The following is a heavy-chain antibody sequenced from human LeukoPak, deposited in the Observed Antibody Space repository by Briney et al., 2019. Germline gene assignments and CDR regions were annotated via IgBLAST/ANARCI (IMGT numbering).Heavy chain of an antibody. Sequence: PSETLSLTCTVSGGSISSYYWSWIRQPPGKGLEWIGYIYYSGSTNYNPSLKSRVTISVDTSKNQFSLKLSSVTAADTAVYYCARDLGYYYDSSGCFDIWGQGTMVTVSS. D-gene: IGHD3-22*01. J-gene: IGHJ3*02. V-gene: IGHV4-59*01. CDR3: ARDLGYYYDSSGCFDI. CDR1: GGSISSYY. CDR2: IYYSGST.